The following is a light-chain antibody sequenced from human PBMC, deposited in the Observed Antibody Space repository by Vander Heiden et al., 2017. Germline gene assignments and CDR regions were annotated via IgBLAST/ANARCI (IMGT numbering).Light chain of an antibody. CDR1: QSISSY. J-gene: IGKJ4*01. CDR2: AAS. V-gene: IGKV1-39*01. Sequence: DIEVTQTPSSLSASVGDRVTITCRASQSISSYLNWYQQKPGKAPKLLIYAASSLQSGVPSRFSGSGSGTDFTLTISSLQPEDFATYYCQQSYRTPLTFGGGTKVEIK. CDR3: QQSYRTPLT.